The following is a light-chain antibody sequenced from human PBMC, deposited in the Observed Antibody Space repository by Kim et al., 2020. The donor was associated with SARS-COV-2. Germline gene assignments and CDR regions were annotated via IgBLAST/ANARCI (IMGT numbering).Light chain of an antibody. V-gene: IGKV3-11*01. J-gene: IGKJ4*01. Sequence: PGERAILPCRASQTIGIAFGWYQNKLGQAPRLLIYDAANRAAGIPDRFSGGGSGTDFTLTISSLEPEDFAIYYCQQRNNWPPAVTFGGGTKVDIK. CDR2: DAA. CDR3: QQRNNWPPAVT. CDR1: QTIGIA.